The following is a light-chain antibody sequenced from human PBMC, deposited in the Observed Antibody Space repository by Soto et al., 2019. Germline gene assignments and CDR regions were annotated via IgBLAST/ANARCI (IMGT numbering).Light chain of an antibody. V-gene: IGKV3-20*01. CDR1: QSIGSSY. Sequence: EIVLTQSPGTLSLSPGERVTLSCRASQSIGSSYLAWYQQKPGQAPRLLIYGASSRATGIPDRFSGSGSGTDFSLTISRLEPEDFAVYYWQMYGTSPPYTFGQGTKLEIK. CDR2: GAS. J-gene: IGKJ2*01. CDR3: QMYGTSPPYT.